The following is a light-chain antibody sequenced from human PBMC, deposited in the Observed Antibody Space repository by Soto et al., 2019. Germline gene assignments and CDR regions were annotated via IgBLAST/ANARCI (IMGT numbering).Light chain of an antibody. V-gene: IGKV3-20*01. CDR1: QSVSNSY. J-gene: IGKJ1*01. Sequence: DIVLTQSPGTLSLSPGERATLSCRASQSVSNSYLAWYQQKPGQAPRLLIYGASSRATGIPDRFSGDGSGTDCTLTVSRLEPEDFVVYYCQHYGTSPPWTFGQGTKVEVK. CDR2: GAS. CDR3: QHYGTSPPWT.